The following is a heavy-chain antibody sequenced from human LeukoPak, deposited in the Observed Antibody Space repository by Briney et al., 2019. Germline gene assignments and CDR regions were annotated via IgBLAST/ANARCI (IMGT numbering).Heavy chain of an antibody. J-gene: IGHJ4*02. Sequence: PGGSLRLSXAASGFTFSSYSMNWVRQAPGKGLEWVSSISSSSSYIYYADSVKGRFTISRDNAKNSLYLQMNSLRAEDTAVYYCARDPGAYIDYWGQGTLVTVSS. CDR2: ISSSSSYI. D-gene: IGHD1-14*01. CDR3: ARDPGAYIDY. V-gene: IGHV3-21*01. CDR1: GFTFSSYS.